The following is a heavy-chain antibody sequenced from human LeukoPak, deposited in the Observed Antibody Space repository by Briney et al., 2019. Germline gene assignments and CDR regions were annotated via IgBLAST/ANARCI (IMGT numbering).Heavy chain of an antibody. V-gene: IGHV3-21*01. Sequence: GGSLTLSCAASSFTFSTYSMNWVRHAPGKGLEWVSSITSSSSYIYYADSVKGRFTVSRDNAKNSLYLQMNSLRAEDTAVYYCARAGEGYRSSTSCYGLDYWGQGTLVTVSS. CDR3: ARAGEGYRSSTSCYGLDY. J-gene: IGHJ4*02. CDR2: ITSSSSYI. CDR1: SFTFSTYS. D-gene: IGHD2-2*01.